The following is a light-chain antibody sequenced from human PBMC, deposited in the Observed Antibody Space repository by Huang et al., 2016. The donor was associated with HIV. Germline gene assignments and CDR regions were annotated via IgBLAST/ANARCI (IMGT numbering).Light chain of an antibody. CDR3: QQYGGSPYT. CDR1: QSVGGPY. Sequence: EIVLTQSPGTLSLSPGEGATLSCRASQSVGGPYLAWYQHKPGQAPRLLIYDASNRAPNFPYRFSGSGSGTVFTLTVSRLEPEDFAVYYCQQYGGSPYTFGQGTKLEIK. V-gene: IGKV3-20*01. CDR2: DAS. J-gene: IGKJ2*01.